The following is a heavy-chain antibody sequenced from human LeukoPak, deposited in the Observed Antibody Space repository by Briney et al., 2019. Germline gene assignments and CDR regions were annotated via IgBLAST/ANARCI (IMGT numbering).Heavy chain of an antibody. CDR1: GYTFTSYG. CDR3: ASSSRTYYYDSSGYPLLHY. CDR2: IIPILGIA. J-gene: IGHJ4*02. Sequence: SVKVSXKASGYTFTSYGISWVRQAPGQGLEWMGRIIPILGIANYAQKFQGRVTITADKSTSTAYMELSSLRSEDTAVYYCASSSRTYYYDSSGYPLLHYWGQGTLVTVSS. D-gene: IGHD3-22*01. V-gene: IGHV1-69*04.